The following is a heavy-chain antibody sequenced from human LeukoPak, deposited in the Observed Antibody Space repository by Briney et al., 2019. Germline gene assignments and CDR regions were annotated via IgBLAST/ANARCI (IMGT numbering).Heavy chain of an antibody. CDR3: AKRTLGFRYYYDSSGYHYFDY. CDR1: GGTFSSYA. Sequence: ASVKVSCKASGGTFSSYAISWVRQAPGQGLEWMGRIIPILGIANYAQKFQGRVTITADKSTSTAYMELSSLRSEDTAVYYCAKRTLGFRYYYDSSGYHYFDYWGQGTLVTVSS. D-gene: IGHD3-22*01. CDR2: IIPILGIA. J-gene: IGHJ4*02. V-gene: IGHV1-69*04.